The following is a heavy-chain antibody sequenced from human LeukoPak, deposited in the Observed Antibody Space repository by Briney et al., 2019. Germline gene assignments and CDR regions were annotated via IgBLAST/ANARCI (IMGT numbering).Heavy chain of an antibody. V-gene: IGHV3-72*01. J-gene: IGHJ4*02. Sequence: PGGSLRLSCAASGFTFSNAWMSWVRQAPGQGLEWVGRSRNRAKSYTTDYAASVKGRFTISRDDSKSTLYLQMNSLETEDTAVYYCSRDATGDHWGQGTLVSVSS. CDR2: SRNRAKSYTT. CDR3: SRDATGDH. CDR1: GFTFSNAW.